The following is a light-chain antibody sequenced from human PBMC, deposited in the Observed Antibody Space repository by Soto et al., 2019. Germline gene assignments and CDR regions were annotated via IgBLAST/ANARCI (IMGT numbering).Light chain of an antibody. CDR2: GAS. CDR3: QHYGSSTRT. V-gene: IGKV3-20*01. J-gene: IGKJ1*01. CDR1: QSISSGY. Sequence: EVVLTQSPGTLSLSPGDTATLSCRATQSISSGYLAWYQQKPGQAPSLLIYGASSRANGIPDRFSGIGSGADFTLTITGLEPDDFAVYYCQHYGSSTRTFGQGTKVEIK.